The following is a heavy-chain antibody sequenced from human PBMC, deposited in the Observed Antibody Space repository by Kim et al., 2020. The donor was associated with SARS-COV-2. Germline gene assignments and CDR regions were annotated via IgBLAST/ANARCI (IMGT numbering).Heavy chain of an antibody. V-gene: IGHV4-34*01. CDR1: GGSFSDYY. Sequence: SETLSLTCAVYGGSFSDYYWSWIRQPPGKGLEWIGEINHSGSTNYNPSLKSRVTISVDTSKNQFSLKLSSVTAADMAVYYCARGGRQVTTAPLRDWGQGTLVTVSS. CDR2: INHSGST. CDR3: ARGGRQVTTAPLRD. D-gene: IGHD4-17*01. J-gene: IGHJ4*02.